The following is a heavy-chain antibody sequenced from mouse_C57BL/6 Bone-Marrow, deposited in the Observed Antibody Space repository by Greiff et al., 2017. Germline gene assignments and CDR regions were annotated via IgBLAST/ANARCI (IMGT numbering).Heavy chain of an antibody. Sequence: QVQLQQSGAELVRPGASVKLSCKASGYTFTSYGISWVKQRPGQGLEWIGEIYPRSGNTYYNEKFKGKATLTADKSSSTAYMQLRSLPSEDSAVYFCAKWGGSYDYWGQGTTLTVSS. CDR2: IYPRSGNT. D-gene: IGHD1-1*02. CDR3: AKWGGSYDY. J-gene: IGHJ2*01. V-gene: IGHV1-81*01. CDR1: GYTFTSYG.